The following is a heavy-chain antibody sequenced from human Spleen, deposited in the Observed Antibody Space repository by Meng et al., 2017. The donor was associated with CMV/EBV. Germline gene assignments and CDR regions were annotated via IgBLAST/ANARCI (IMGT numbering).Heavy chain of an antibody. V-gene: IGHV3-11*04. Sequence: ASGFTFSDYYMSWIRQAPGKGLEWISYISGSGSTMYYADSVKGRFTISRHNAKNSLYLQMNSLRAEDTAVYYCARDVRNIGGYDFSYWGQGTLVTVSS. CDR1: GFTFSDYY. D-gene: IGHD5-12*01. J-gene: IGHJ4*02. CDR2: ISGSGSTM. CDR3: ARDVRNIGGYDFSY.